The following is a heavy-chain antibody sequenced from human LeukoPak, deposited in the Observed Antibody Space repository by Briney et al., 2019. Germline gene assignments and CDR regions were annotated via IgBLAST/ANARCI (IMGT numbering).Heavy chain of an antibody. CDR1: GLTFSSYG. D-gene: IGHD2-2*01. CDR3: AKEGCSGTSCYAYYYYYYMDV. J-gene: IGHJ6*03. V-gene: IGHV3-23*01. CDR2: ISGSGGST. Sequence: TGGSLRLSCAASGLTFSSYGMSWVRQAPGKGLEWVSAISGSGGSTYYADSVKGRFTISRDNSKNTLYLQMNSLRAEDTAVYYCAKEGCSGTSCYAYYYYYYMDVWGKGTTVTISS.